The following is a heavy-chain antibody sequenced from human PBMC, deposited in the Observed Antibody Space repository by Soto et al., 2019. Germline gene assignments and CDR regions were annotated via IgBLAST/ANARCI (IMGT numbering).Heavy chain of an antibody. V-gene: IGHV1-18*01. Sequence: GASVKGSCKASGYTFTRYGISWVRQAPGQRLERMGWISAYNGKTNYAQKLQGRVTMTTDTSTSTAYMELRSLRSDDTAVYYCARDLYPLRYFDWYIDYWGQGTLVTVSS. CDR2: ISAYNGKT. CDR3: ARDLYPLRYFDWYIDY. J-gene: IGHJ4*02. CDR1: GYTFTRYG. D-gene: IGHD3-9*01.